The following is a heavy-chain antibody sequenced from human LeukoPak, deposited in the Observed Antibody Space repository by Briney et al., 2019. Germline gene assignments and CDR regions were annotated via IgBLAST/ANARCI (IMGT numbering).Heavy chain of an antibody. V-gene: IGHV1-18*01. Sequence: ASVKVSCKASGYTFTSYGISWVRQAPGQGLEWMGWISAYNGNTNYAQKLQGRVTMTTDTSTSTAYMGLRSLRSDDTAVYYCAAAKARTFEGGRSYFDYWGQGALVTVSS. J-gene: IGHJ4*02. CDR3: AAAKARTFEGGRSYFDY. D-gene: IGHD3-16*01. CDR1: GYTFTSYG. CDR2: ISAYNGNT.